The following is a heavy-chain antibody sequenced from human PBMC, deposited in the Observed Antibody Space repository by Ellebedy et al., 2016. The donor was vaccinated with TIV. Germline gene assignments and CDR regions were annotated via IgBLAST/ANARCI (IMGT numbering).Heavy chain of an antibody. D-gene: IGHD1-1*01. J-gene: IGHJ6*02. CDR3: GRGSTGNYYAMDV. Sequence: GESLKISXAASGFTVSSIYINWVRQAPGKGLEWLSVIFSGGSTFYADSLRGRFTISRDNSKNTVYLQMNNLRDEDTAVYYCGRGSTGNYYAMDVWGQGTTVTVSS. CDR1: GFTVSSIY. V-gene: IGHV3-53*01. CDR2: IFSGGST.